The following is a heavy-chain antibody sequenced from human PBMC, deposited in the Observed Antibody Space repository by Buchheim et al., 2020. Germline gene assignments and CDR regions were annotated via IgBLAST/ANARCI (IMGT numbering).Heavy chain of an antibody. Sequence: EVQVVESGGTLVQPGGSLRLSCTASGFTPSSDWMDWVRQAPGKGLEWVANISQDGSEKYIVDSVRGRFTISRDNAKNSVYLQMNSLRAEDTAVYYCSRRLDYWGQGTL. CDR2: ISQDGSEK. J-gene: IGHJ4*02. CDR3: SRRLDY. CDR1: GFTPSSDW. V-gene: IGHV3-7*01.